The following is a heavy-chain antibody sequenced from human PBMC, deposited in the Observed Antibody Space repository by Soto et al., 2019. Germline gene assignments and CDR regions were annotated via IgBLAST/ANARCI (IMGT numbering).Heavy chain of an antibody. Sequence: ASVKVSCKASGYTFTSYAMHWVRQAPGQRLEWMGWLNAGKGNTNYAQKFQGRVTMTTDTSTSTAYMELRSLRSDDTAVYYCATRSPAFDYWGQGTLVTVSS. CDR2: LNAGKGNT. CDR1: GYTFTSYA. V-gene: IGHV1-3*01. J-gene: IGHJ4*02. CDR3: ATRSPAFDY.